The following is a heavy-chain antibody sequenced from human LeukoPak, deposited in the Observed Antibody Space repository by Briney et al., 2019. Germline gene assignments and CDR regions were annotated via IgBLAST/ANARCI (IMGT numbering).Heavy chain of an antibody. CDR3: AREMRWGITMVRGVMEGNAFDI. D-gene: IGHD3-10*01. Sequence: PGGSLRLSCAASGFTFSSYSVNWVRQAPGKGLEWVSSISSSSSYIYYADSVKGRFTISRDNAKNSLYLQMNSLRAEDTAVYYCAREMRWGITMVRGVMEGNAFDIWGQGTMVTVSS. V-gene: IGHV3-21*01. CDR2: ISSSSSYI. CDR1: GFTFSSYS. J-gene: IGHJ3*02.